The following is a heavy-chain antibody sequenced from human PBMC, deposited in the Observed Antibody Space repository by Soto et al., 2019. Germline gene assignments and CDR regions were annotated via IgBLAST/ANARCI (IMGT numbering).Heavy chain of an antibody. CDR2: VYYMGAT. CDR1: GGSISSSRYY. J-gene: IGHJ6*02. V-gene: IGHV4-39*01. CDR3: ARHLLGFFPNAMDV. Sequence: QLQLQESGPGLVKASETLSLTCTVSGGSISSSRYYWGWIRQPPGKGLEWGGSVYYMGATYYNPSLRTRVTISVDIAKHQFSLNLNSVTAADTAVYYCARHLLGFFPNAMDVWGQGTSVTVSS. D-gene: IGHD3-3*01.